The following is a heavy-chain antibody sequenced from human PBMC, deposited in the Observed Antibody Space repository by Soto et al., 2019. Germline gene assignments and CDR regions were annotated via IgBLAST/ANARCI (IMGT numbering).Heavy chain of an antibody. J-gene: IGHJ6*02. V-gene: IGHV1-2*04. CDR1: GYTFTGYY. D-gene: IGHD1-1*01. CDR3: ARDRIMGTTGTTYGMDV. Sequence: GASVKVSCKASGYTFTGYYMHWVRQAPGQGLEWMGWINPNSGGTNYAQKFQGWVTMTRDTSISTAYMELSRLRSDDTAVYYCARDRIMGTTGTTYGMDVWGQGTTVTVSS. CDR2: INPNSGGT.